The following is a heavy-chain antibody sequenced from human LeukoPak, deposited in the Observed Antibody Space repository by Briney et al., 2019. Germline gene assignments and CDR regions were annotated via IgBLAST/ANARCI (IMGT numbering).Heavy chain of an antibody. CDR3: ARASSGYSVHF. D-gene: IGHD3-22*01. Sequence: SETLSLTCTVSGGSISTCYWSWIRQPPGKGLEWIGYLSYSGTTNYDPSLKSRVTISIDTSKNQFSLKLRSVTAADTAMYYCARASSGYSVHFWGQGTVITVSS. CDR1: GGSISTCY. J-gene: IGHJ4*02. V-gene: IGHV4-59*01. CDR2: LSYSGTT.